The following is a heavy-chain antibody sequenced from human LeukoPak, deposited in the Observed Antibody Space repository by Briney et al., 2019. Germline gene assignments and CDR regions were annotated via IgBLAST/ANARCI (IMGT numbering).Heavy chain of an antibody. CDR3: ARALNDFFDY. CDR2: IYSGGNT. J-gene: IGHJ4*02. Sequence: GGSLRLSCAASRFTVSSNYMSWVRQAPGKGLEWVSVIYSGGNTYYADSVKGRFTISRDNSKNTLYLQMNSLRAEDTAVYYCARALNDFFDYWGQGTLVTVSS. CDR1: RFTVSSNY. V-gene: IGHV3-53*01.